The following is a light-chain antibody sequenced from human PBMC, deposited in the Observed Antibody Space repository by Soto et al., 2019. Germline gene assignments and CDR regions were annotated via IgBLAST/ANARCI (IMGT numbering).Light chain of an antibody. CDR3: QQYNNWPPLT. V-gene: IGKV3-15*01. CDR1: KSVSNN. Sequence: EIVMTQSPATLSVSPGERAILSCRASKSVSNNLAWYQQKPGQAPRLLIYGASTRATGIPARFSGSGSGTAFTLSISRLQSEDFAIDYWQQYNNWPPLTFGGGTKVEIK. J-gene: IGKJ4*01. CDR2: GAS.